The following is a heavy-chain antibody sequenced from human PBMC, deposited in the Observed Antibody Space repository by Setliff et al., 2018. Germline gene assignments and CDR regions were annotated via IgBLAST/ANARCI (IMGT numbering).Heavy chain of an antibody. CDR2: INYRGST. CDR3: ARENGYCSGGACYFMFDY. J-gene: IGHJ4*02. CDR1: GGSLSSYY. V-gene: IGHV4-59*12. D-gene: IGHD2-15*01. Sequence: PSETLSLTCTVSGGSLSSYYWSWIRQPPGKGLEWIAYINYRGSTNYNPSLKSRVTLSLDTARNQFSLELRAVTAADTALYYCARENGYCSGGACYFMFDYWGQGTLVTVSS.